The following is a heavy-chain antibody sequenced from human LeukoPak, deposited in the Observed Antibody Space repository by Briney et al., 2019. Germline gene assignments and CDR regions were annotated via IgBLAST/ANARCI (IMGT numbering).Heavy chain of an antibody. J-gene: IGHJ4*02. CDR2: VSNDGGDE. V-gene: IGHV3-30*18. D-gene: IGHD3/OR15-3a*01. Sequence: PGRSLRLSCAASEFTFSSYAMHWVRQAPGKGLEWVALVSNDGGDEYYADSVKGRFTISRDNSKNTLYLQMNSLRGEDTGVYYCAKAHLLDWLLPFDYWGQGTLVTVSS. CDR3: AKAHLLDWLLPFDY. CDR1: EFTFSSYA.